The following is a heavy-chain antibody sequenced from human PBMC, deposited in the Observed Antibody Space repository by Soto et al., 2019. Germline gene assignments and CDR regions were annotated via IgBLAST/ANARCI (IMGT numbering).Heavy chain of an antibody. CDR2: TYYRSKWYS. CDR1: GDSVSSYSVV. V-gene: IGHV6-1*01. D-gene: IGHD3-10*01. J-gene: IGHJ4*02. CDR3: ARQYYFGSGSHYNRPFDF. Sequence: PSQALSLTCAISGDSVSSYSVVWNWIRQSPSGGLEWLGRTYYRSKWYSEYAISVQSRITVNADTSKNQVSLQLDSVTPADTAVYYCARQYYFGSGSHYNRPFDFWGQGTLVTVSS.